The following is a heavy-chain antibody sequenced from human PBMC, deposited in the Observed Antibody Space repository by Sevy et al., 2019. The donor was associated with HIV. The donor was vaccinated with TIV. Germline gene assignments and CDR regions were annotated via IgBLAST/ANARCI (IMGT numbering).Heavy chain of an antibody. J-gene: IGHJ4*02. CDR1: EITFSTAI. Sequence: GGSLRLSCAASEITFSTAIIHWVRQAPGKGLEWVAAISYDESKYYADSVKGRLTISGDSSKNTVYLEMSSLRTEDTAVYYCAKEVGTSGRCGYFNYWGQGTLVTVSS. CDR3: AKEVGTSGRCGYFNY. D-gene: IGHD6-19*01. CDR2: ISYDESK. V-gene: IGHV3-30*04.